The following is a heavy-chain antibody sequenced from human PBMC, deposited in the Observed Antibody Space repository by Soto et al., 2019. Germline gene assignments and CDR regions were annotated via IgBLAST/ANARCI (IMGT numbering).Heavy chain of an antibody. V-gene: IGHV4-59*08. D-gene: IGHD4-17*01. CDR1: GVSISSYY. J-gene: IGHJ5*02. CDR3: ARHTIYGDLP. Sequence: PSETLSLTCTVSGVSISSYYWSWIRQPPGKGLEWIGYIYYSGSTNYNPSLKSRVTISVDTSKNQFSLKLSSVTAADTAVYYCARHTIYGDLPWGQGTLVTVSS. CDR2: IYYSGST.